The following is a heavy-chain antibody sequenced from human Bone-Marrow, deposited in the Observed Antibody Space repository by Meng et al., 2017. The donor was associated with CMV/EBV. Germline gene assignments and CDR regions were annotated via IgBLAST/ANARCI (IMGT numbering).Heavy chain of an antibody. CDR1: GGTFSSYA. Sequence: ASVKVSCKASGGTFSSYAISWVRQAPGQGLEWMGWISGFDGHTNDAQQFQGRVTMTIDTPTSTAYMELRSLRSDDTAVYFCARDRDGYNGQDFWGRGTLVTVSS. D-gene: IGHD5-24*01. J-gene: IGHJ4*02. V-gene: IGHV1-18*01. CDR3: ARDRDGYNGQDF. CDR2: ISGFDGHT.